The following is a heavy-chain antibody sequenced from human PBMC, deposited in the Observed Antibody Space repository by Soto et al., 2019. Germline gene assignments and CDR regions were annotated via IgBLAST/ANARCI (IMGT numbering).Heavy chain of an antibody. Sequence: QIKLVQSGAEVKKPGASVKVSCEASGYIFTRYGISWVRQAPGQGLEWMGWISVHNGNTNYAQNLQGRVTMTTDTSTGTAYMELRNLKSDDTAMYYCSRRDYGDYWFDPWGQGTLVTVSS. CDR3: SRRDYGDYWFDP. CDR1: GYIFTRYG. D-gene: IGHD4-17*01. CDR2: ISVHNGNT. J-gene: IGHJ5*02. V-gene: IGHV1-18*01.